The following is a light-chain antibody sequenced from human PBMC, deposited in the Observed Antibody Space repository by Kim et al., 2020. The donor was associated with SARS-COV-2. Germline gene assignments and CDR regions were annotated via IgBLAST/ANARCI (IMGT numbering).Light chain of an antibody. CDR3: NSRDSSGNHLV. V-gene: IGLV3-19*01. Sequence: SSELTQDPAVSVDLGQTVRITCQGDSLRSYYASWYQQKPGQAPVLVIYGKNNRPSGIPDRFSGSSSGNTASLTITGAQAEDEADYYCNSRDSSGNHLVFGGGTQLPVL. CDR1: SLRSYY. CDR2: GKN. J-gene: IGLJ3*02.